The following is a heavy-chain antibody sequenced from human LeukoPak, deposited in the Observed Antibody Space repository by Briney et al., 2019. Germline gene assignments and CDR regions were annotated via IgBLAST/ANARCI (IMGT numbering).Heavy chain of an antibody. V-gene: IGHV6-1*01. CDR2: TYYRSKWYN. Sequence: SQTLSLACAISGDSVSSNSAAWNWIRQSPSRGLEWLGRTYYRSKWYNDYAVSVKSRIAINPDTSKNQFSLHLNSVTPEDTAVYYCAKQGSGWYSLDYWGQGTLVTVSS. D-gene: IGHD6-19*01. CDR3: AKQGSGWYSLDY. J-gene: IGHJ4*02. CDR1: GDSVSSNSAA.